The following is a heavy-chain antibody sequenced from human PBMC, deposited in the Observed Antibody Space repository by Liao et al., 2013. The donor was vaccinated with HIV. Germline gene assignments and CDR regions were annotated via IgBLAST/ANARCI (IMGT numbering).Heavy chain of an antibody. V-gene: IGHV4-61*10. Sequence: QVHLQESGPGLLKPSQALSLTCTVSGASISSGSHYWAWIRQPAGKGLEWIGYVYYSGIPYSTPSLTRRVTLSVDTSNNQFSLKLSSVTAADTAVYYCARGSSIASAGSFDPWGQGTLVTVSS. J-gene: IGHJ5*02. CDR2: VYYSGIP. CDR1: GASISSGSHY. CDR3: ARGSSIASAGSFDP. D-gene: IGHD3-10*01.